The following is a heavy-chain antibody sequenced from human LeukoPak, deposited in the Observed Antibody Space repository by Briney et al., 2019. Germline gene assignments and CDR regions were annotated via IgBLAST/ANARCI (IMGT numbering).Heavy chain of an antibody. J-gene: IGHJ4*02. V-gene: IGHV3-7*04. CDR1: GFTFSSYW. CDR3: ARVSWYSSSSRYFDY. D-gene: IGHD6-6*01. CDR2: IKQDGSEK. Sequence: GGSLRLSCAASGFTFSSYWMSWVRQAPGKGLEWVANIKQDGSEKYYVDSEKGRFTISRDNAKNSLYLQMNSLRAEDTAVYYCARVSWYSSSSRYFDYWGQGTLVTVSS.